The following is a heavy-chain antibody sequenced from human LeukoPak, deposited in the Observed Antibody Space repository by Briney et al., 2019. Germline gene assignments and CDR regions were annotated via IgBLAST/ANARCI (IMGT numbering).Heavy chain of an antibody. CDR3: ARELGSYGDY. D-gene: IGHD3-16*01. V-gene: IGHV1-8*01. Sequence: ASVKVSCKASGYTFTNYDVNWVRQATGQGLEWMGWMNPNSGDTGYAQHFQGRVTMTRNTSISTAYMELSSLRSEDTAVYYCARELGSYGDYWGQGTLVTVSS. J-gene: IGHJ4*02. CDR1: GYTFTNYD. CDR2: MNPNSGDT.